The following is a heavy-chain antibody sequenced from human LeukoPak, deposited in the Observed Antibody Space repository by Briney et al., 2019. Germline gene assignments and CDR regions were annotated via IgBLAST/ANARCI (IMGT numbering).Heavy chain of an antibody. V-gene: IGHV4-59*12. Sequence: PSETLSLTCTVSGDSISSNYWNWIRQPPGKGLEWIGSIYYSGSANYNPSLKSRVTISVDTSKNQFSLKQSSVTAADTAVYYCARELLVATPWFDPWGQGTLVTVSS. CDR1: GDSISSNY. CDR2: IYYSGSA. J-gene: IGHJ5*02. D-gene: IGHD5-12*01. CDR3: ARELLVATPWFDP.